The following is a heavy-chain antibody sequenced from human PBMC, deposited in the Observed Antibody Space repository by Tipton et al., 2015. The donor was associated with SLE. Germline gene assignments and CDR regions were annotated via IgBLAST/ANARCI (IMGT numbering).Heavy chain of an antibody. CDR2: IYHSGST. CDR3: AREGSGNGFDC. Sequence: LRLSCTVSGGSISSGVYYWSWIRQHPGKGLEWIGYIYHSGSTYYNPSLRSRLTISVDTAKNQFSLSLSSVTAADTAVYYCAREGSGNGFDCLGQGTLVTVSS. D-gene: IGHD3-3*01. CDR1: GGSISSGVYY. V-gene: IGHV4-31*02. J-gene: IGHJ4*02.